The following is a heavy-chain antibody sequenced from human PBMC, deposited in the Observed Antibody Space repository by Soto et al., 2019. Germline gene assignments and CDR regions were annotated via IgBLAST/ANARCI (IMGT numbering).Heavy chain of an antibody. D-gene: IGHD6-13*01. CDR3: AHSIDAAGGRRVYFDY. CDR2: IYWDDDE. J-gene: IGHJ4*02. V-gene: IGHV2-5*02. CDR1: GFSLSTSGVG. Sequence: QITLKESGPTLVKSTETLTLTCTFSGFSLSTSGVGVGWIRQPPGKALEWLAFIYWDDDERYSPSLETRLTISKDTSRSQVVLTMPNMDPVDTATYYCAHSIDAAGGRRVYFDYWGQGALVTVSS.